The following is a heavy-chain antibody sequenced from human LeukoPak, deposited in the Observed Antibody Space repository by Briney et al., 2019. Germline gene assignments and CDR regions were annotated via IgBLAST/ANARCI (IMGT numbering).Heavy chain of an antibody. V-gene: IGHV3-7*01. D-gene: IGHD2-15*01. CDR3: ARDKEYCSGGSCYFGSSFDF. CDR2: IHKVGSEK. J-gene: IGHJ4*02. Sequence: GQSMSLASAAAAFTFGTKWMSCDRRAPGKLLEWDGYIHKVGSEKYSVDSVTGRFTISRENPKNSLYLQMNNLRGEDTAIYYCARDKEYCSGGSCYFGSSFDFWGQGTLVSVSS. CDR1: AFTFGTKW.